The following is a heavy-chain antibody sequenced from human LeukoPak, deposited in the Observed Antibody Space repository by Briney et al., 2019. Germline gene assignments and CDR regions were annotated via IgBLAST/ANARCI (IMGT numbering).Heavy chain of an antibody. CDR2: ISAYNGNT. J-gene: IGHJ3*02. CDR3: ARALYGSGSYIPPGDAFDI. Sequence: VASVKVSCKASGYTFTSYGISWVRQAPGQGLEWMGWISAYNGNTNYAQKLQGRVTMTTDTSTSTAYMELRSLRSDDTAVYYCARALYGSGSYIPPGDAFDIWGQGTMVTVSS. D-gene: IGHD3-10*01. V-gene: IGHV1-18*01. CDR1: GYTFTSYG.